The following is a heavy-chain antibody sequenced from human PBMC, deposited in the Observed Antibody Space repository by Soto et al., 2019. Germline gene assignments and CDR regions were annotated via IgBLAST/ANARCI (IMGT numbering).Heavy chain of an antibody. J-gene: IGHJ5*01. CDR1: GYTFNNYD. CDR3: TRAYGAETFDF. CDR2: MNPNSGNT. D-gene: IGHD3-10*01. Sequence: GASVKVSCKASGYTFNNYDIHWVRQAPGHGLEWMGWMNPNSGNTGYAQNFRGRVTMTQNTAIGTAYMELSSLRSDATATYYCTRAYGAETFDFWGQGTRVTVSS. V-gene: IGHV1-8*02.